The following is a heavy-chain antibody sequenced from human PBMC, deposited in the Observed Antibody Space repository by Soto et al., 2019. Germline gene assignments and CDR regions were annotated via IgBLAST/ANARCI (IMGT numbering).Heavy chain of an antibody. CDR2: IIPIFGTA. J-gene: IGHJ4*02. D-gene: IGHD1-7*01. V-gene: IGHV1-69*13. CDR3: ARPGDKLRATFFDY. CDR1: GYTFTNYG. Sequence: VASVKVSCKASGYTFTNYGISWVRQAPGQGLEWMGGIIPIFGTANYAQKFQGRVTITADESTSTAYMELSSLRSEDTAVYYCARPGDKLRATFFDYWGQGTLVTVSS.